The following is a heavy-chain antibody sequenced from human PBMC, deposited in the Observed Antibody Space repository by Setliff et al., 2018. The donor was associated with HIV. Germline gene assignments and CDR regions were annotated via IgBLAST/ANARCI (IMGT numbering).Heavy chain of an antibody. CDR2: ISGSGSNI. Sequence: SLRLSCAASGFTFSSYAMSWVRQAPGKGLEWVSVISGSGSNIYYADSVKGRFTISRDNSKDTLYLQMSSLRVEDTAVYYCAKDPHPLYCSTTNCNLDWGQGTLVTVSS. V-gene: IGHV3-23*01. J-gene: IGHJ4*02. D-gene: IGHD2-2*01. CDR3: AKDPHPLYCSTTNCNLD. CDR1: GFTFSSYA.